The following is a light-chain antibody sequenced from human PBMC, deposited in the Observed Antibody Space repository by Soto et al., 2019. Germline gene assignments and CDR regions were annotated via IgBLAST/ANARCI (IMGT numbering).Light chain of an antibody. CDR2: EVN. CDR1: SRDVGAYDY. CDR3: ASYFRGNTVL. Sequence: QSALTQPASVSGSPGQSITISCTGTSRDVGAYDYVCWYQQHPGKVPKLLIYEVNYRPSGISSRFSGSKSGNTASLTISGLQAEDEADYYCASYFRGNTVLFGGGTKVTVL. V-gene: IGLV2-14*01. J-gene: IGLJ3*02.